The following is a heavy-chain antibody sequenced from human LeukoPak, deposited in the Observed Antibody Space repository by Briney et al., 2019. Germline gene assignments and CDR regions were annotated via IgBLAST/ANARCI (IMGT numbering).Heavy chain of an antibody. CDR1: GNTFTGYY. D-gene: IGHD6-25*01. V-gene: IGHV1-2*02. CDR3: ARAAATTMANYFDY. Sequence: ASVKVSCKASGNTFTGYYMHWVRQAPGQGLEWMGWINPNSGGTSSAQKFQGRVTMTRDTSISTAYLELSRLRSDDTAVYYCARAAATTMANYFDYWGQGTLVTVS. CDR2: INPNSGGT. J-gene: IGHJ4*02.